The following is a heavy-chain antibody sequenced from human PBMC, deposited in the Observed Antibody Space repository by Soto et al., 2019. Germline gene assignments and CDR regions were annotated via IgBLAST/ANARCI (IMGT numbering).Heavy chain of an antibody. CDR1: GGTITYYY. CDR2: IFDGGSA. D-gene: IGHD4-17*01. J-gene: IGHJ6*02. V-gene: IGHV4-59*12. Sequence: SETLSLTCTVSGGTITYYYWSWIRQAPGKGLEWLGYIFDGGSANYNPSLKSRVSFSLDKSQNQLSLKLTSVTGADTAIYYCVSVEGTPTVTVDHHSYAADAWGQGTAVTVSS. CDR3: VSVEGTPTVTVDHHSYAADA.